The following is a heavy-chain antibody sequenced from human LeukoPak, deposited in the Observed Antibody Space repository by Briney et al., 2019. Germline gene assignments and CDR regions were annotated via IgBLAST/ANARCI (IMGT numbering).Heavy chain of an antibody. D-gene: IGHD3-22*01. Sequence: SETLSLTCAVSGGSNSSSNWWSWVRQPPGKGLEWIGEIYHSGSTNYNPSLKSRVTISVDKSKNQFSLKLSSVTAADTAVYYCARDDSSGYYYFQHWGQGTLVTVSS. V-gene: IGHV4-4*02. CDR2: IYHSGST. J-gene: IGHJ1*01. CDR1: GGSNSSSNW. CDR3: ARDDSSGYYYFQH.